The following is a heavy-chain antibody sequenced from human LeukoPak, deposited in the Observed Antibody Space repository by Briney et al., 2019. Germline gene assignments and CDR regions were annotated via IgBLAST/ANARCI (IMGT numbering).Heavy chain of an antibody. Sequence: GGSLRLSCAASGFTFSSYSTNWVRQAPGKGLEWVSSISSSSTYIYYADSVKGRFTISRDNAKNSLYLQMNSLTAEDTAVYYCAREIIAATLDGWGQGTLVIVSS. D-gene: IGHD1-26*01. CDR1: GFTFSSYS. J-gene: IGHJ4*02. V-gene: IGHV3-21*01. CDR2: ISSSSTYI. CDR3: AREIIAATLDG.